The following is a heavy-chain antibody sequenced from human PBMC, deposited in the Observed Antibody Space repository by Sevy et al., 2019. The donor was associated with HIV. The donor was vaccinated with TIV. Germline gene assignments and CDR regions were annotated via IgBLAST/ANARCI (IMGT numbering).Heavy chain of an antibody. D-gene: IGHD3-16*01. J-gene: IGHJ3*02. Sequence: GGSLRLSCAASGFTFSNAWMSWVRQAPGKGLEWVGRIKSKTDGGTTDYAAPVKGRFTISRDDSKNTLYLQMNSLKTEDTAVYYCTTASIMITFGPRRSDAFHIWGQGTMVTVSS. V-gene: IGHV3-15*01. CDR3: TTASIMITFGPRRSDAFHI. CDR2: IKSKTDGGTT. CDR1: GFTFSNAW.